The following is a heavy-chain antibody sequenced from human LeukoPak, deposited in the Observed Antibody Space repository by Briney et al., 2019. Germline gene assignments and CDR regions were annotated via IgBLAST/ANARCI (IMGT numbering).Heavy chain of an antibody. CDR2: INHSGST. CDR3: ASLDCSGGSCYPFDY. J-gene: IGHJ4*02. D-gene: IGHD2-15*01. Sequence: SETLSLTCAVYGGSFSGYYWSWIRQPPGKGLEWIGEINHSGSTNYNPSLKSRVTISVDTSKDQFSLKLSSVTAADTAVYYCASLDCSGGSCYPFDYWGQGTLVTVSS. V-gene: IGHV4-34*01. CDR1: GGSFSGYY.